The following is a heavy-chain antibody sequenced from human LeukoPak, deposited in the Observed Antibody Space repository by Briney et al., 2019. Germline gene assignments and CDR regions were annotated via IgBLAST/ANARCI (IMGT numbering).Heavy chain of an antibody. CDR1: GYTLTELS. CDR2: FDPEDGET. CDR3: ATGLITMVRGVKNINWYFDL. V-gene: IGHV1-24*01. Sequence: RASVKVSCKVSGYTLTELSMHWVRQAPGKGLEWMGGFDPEDGETIYAQKFQGRVTMTEDTSTDTAYMELSSLRSEDTAVYYCATGLITMVRGVKNINWYFDLWGRGTLVTVSS. D-gene: IGHD3-10*01. J-gene: IGHJ2*01.